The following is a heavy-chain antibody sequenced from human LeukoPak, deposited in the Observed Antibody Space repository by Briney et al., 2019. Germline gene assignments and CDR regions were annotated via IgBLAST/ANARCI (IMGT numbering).Heavy chain of an antibody. CDR1: GFTFRSYG. D-gene: IGHD2-2*01. Sequence: PGRSLRLSCAASGFTFRSYGIHWVRQAPGKGLEGVAVIWYDGSDENYADSVKGRFTISRENSKNTLYLQMNSLRAEDTSVYCSPRHPHCLRTICYQGYYYYYGLDVWGQGTTVTVSS. CDR3: PRHPHCLRTICYQGYYYYYGLDV. J-gene: IGHJ6*02. V-gene: IGHV3-33*01. CDR2: IWYDGSDE.